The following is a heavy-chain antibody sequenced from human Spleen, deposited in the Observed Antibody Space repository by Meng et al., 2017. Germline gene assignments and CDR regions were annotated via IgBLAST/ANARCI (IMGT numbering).Heavy chain of an antibody. Sequence: ATAHAASVKGRFTISRDDSKNMLFLQMSSLKTEDTGVYYCTTDRGWFDPWGQGTLVTVSS. J-gene: IGHJ5*02. CDR2: AT. CDR3: TTDRGWFDP. V-gene: IGHV3-73*01.